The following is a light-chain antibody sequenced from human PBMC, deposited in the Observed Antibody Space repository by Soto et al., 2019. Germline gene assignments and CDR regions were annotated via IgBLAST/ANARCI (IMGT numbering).Light chain of an antibody. V-gene: IGLV2-14*01. CDR3: SSYTRSSTWV. J-gene: IGLJ3*02. CDR2: EVT. Sequence: QSALTQPASVSGSPGQSITISCTGTSSDIGAYTYVSWYQQHPGKAPKLMIYEVTNRPSGVSNRFSGSKSGNTASLTISGLQAEDEADDYCSSYTRSSTWVFGGGTKLTVL. CDR1: SSDIGAYTY.